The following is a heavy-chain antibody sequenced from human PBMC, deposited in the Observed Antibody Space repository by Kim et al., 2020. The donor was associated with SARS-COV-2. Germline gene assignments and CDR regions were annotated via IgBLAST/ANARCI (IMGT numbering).Heavy chain of an antibody. D-gene: IGHD4-17*01. J-gene: IGHJ5*02. V-gene: IGHV4-34*01. Sequence: SETLSLTCAVYGGSFSGYYWSWIRQPPGKGLEWIGEINHSGSTNYNPSLKSRVTISVDTSKNQFSLKLSSVTAADTAVYYCAREITTVTTVAFDPWGQGTLVTVSS. CDR2: INHSGST. CDR1: GGSFSGYY. CDR3: AREITTVTTVAFDP.